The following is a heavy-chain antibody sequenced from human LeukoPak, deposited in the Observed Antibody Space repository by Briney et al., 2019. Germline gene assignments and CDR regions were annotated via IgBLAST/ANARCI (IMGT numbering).Heavy chain of an antibody. J-gene: IGHJ1*01. CDR3: ARARSAAYCSGSSCLEYFQH. V-gene: IGHV4-34*01. CDR2: INHSGST. CDR1: GGSFSGYY. D-gene: IGHD2-15*01. Sequence: SETLSLTCAVYGGSFSGYYWSWIRQPPGKGLEWIGEINHSGSTNYNPSLKSRVTISVDTSKNQFSLKLSSVTAADTAVYYCARARSAAYCSGSSCLEYFQHWGQGTLVTVSS.